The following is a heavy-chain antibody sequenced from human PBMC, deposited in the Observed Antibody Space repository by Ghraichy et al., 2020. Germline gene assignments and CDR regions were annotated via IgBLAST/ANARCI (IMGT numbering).Heavy chain of an antibody. J-gene: IGHJ6*02. CDR1: GFTFSSYA. CDR3: ASVVTPYKSQDDGMDV. Sequence: GGSLRLSCAASGFTFSSYAMSWVRQAPGKVLEWVSAISGSGGSTYYADSVKGRFTISRDNSKNTLYLQMNSLRAEDTAVYYCASVVTPYKSQDDGMDVWGQGTTVTVSS. V-gene: IGHV3-23*01. D-gene: IGHD4-23*01. CDR2: ISGSGGST.